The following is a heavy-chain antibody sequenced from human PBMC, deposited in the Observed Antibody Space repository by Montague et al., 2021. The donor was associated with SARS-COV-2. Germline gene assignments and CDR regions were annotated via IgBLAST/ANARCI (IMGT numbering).Heavy chain of an antibody. CDR1: GFTFSSYA. J-gene: IGHJ5*02. V-gene: IGHV3-30*04. D-gene: IGHD1-26*01. Sequence: SLRLSCAASGFTFSSYAMHWVRQALGKGLEWVALISYDGSNKYYADSAKGRFTISRDNYKNTLYLQMNSLRAEDTAVYYCARDSGSSFDPWGQGTLVTVSS. CDR3: ARDSGSSFDP. CDR2: ISYDGSNK.